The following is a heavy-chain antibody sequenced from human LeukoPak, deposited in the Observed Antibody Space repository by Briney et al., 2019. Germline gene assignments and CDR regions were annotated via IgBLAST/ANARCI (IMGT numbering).Heavy chain of an antibody. Sequence: GGSLRLSCAASGFTVSSNYMSWVRQAPGKGLEWVSVIYSGGSTYYADSVKGRFTISRDNSKNTLYLQMNSLRAEDTAEYYCARYGTNYYGSGSYNGMDVWGQGTTVTVSS. J-gene: IGHJ6*02. CDR1: GFTVSSNY. CDR2: IYSGGST. D-gene: IGHD3-10*01. V-gene: IGHV3-53*01. CDR3: ARYGTNYYGSGSYNGMDV.